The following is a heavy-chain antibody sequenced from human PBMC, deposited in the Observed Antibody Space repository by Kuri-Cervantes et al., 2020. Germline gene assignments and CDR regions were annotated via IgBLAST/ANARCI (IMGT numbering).Heavy chain of an antibody. Sequence: GESLKISCAASGFTFSSYAMHWVRQAPGKGLEWVAVISYDGSNKYYADSVKGRFTISRDNSKNTLYLQMNSLRAEDTAVYYCARDGGATGDAFDIWGQGTMVTVSS. CDR3: ARDGGATGDAFDI. CDR2: ISYDGSNK. CDR1: GFTFSSYA. D-gene: IGHD1-26*01. V-gene: IGHV3-30-3*01. J-gene: IGHJ3*02.